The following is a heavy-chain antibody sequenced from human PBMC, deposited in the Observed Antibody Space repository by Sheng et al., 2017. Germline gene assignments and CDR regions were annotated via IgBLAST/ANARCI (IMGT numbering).Heavy chain of an antibody. D-gene: IGHD3-9*01. Sequence: QVQLQQWGAGLLKPSETLSLTCAVYGGSFSGYYWSWIRQPPGKGLEWIGEINHSGSTNYNPSLKSRVTISVDTSKNQFSLKLSSVTAADTAVYYCASEAGLRYFDWLLNPVGGWFDPWGQGTLVTVSS. CDR1: GGSFSGYY. CDR3: ASEAGLRYFDWLLNPVGGWFDP. CDR2: INHSGST. J-gene: IGHJ5*02. V-gene: IGHV4-34*01.